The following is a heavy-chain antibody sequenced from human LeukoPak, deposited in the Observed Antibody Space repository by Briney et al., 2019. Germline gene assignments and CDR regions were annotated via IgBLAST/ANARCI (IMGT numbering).Heavy chain of an antibody. CDR3: ARDMGVVPAAMHFDY. V-gene: IGHV4-38-2*02. CDR2: IYHSGST. D-gene: IGHD2-2*01. Sequence: SETLSLTCTVSGYSISSGYYWGWIRQPPGKGLEWIGSIYHSGSTYYNPSLKSRVTISVDTSKNQFSLKLSSVTAADTAVYYCARDMGVVPAAMHFDYWGQGTLVTVSS. CDR1: GYSISSGYY. J-gene: IGHJ4*02.